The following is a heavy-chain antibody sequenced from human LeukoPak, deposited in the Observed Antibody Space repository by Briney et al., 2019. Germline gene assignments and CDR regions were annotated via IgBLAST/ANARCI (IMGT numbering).Heavy chain of an antibody. CDR3: ARGGPLYYYYMDV. J-gene: IGHJ6*03. V-gene: IGHV1-69*01. Sequence: ASLKVSCKASGTIFSSYSISWVRQAPGQGLEWMGGILPLFGTANYAQKFQGRVTITADEPTSTVYMELSSLRSEDTAVYYCARGGPLYYYYMDVWGKGTTVTVSS. CDR1: GTIFSSYS. CDR2: ILPLFGTA. D-gene: IGHD3-16*01.